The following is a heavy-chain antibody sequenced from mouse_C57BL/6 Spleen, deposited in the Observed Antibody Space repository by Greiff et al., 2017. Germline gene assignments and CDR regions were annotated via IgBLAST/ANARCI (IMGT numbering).Heavy chain of an antibody. CDR1: GYTFTEYT. Sequence: QVQLQQSGAELVKPGASVKLSCKASGYTFTEYTIHWVKQRSGQGLEWIGWFYPGSGSIKYNEKFKDKATLTEDKSSSTVYMELSRLTSEDSAVYFCARHEDGYDYDGEANYFDYWGQGTTLTVSS. CDR2: FYPGSGSI. J-gene: IGHJ2*01. D-gene: IGHD2-4*01. V-gene: IGHV1-62-2*01. CDR3: ARHEDGYDYDGEANYFDY.